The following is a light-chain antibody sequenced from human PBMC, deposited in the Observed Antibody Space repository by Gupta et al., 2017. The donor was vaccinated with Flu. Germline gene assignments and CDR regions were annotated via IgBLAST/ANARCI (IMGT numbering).Light chain of an antibody. CDR3: QSYDISLSGSWV. V-gene: IGLV1-40*01. CDR2: GSS. Sequence: QSVLTQPPSVSGAPGQRVTISCTGSSSNIGAGYDVRWYHQLPGAAPNLLIYGSSNRPSGVPDRFSGSKSGTSASLAITGLQAEDEADYYCQSYDISLSGSWVFGGGTKLTVL. CDR1: SSNIGAGYD. J-gene: IGLJ3*02.